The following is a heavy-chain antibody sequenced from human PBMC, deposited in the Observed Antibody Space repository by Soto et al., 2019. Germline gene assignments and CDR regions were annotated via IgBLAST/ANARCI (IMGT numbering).Heavy chain of an antibody. V-gene: IGHV5-51*01. CDR1: GYIFIDYW. CDR3: ARPPLPGYSIHFNS. Sequence: LGESLKISCNASGYIFIDYWIGLVRQMPGKGLEWMGIVYPRDSDTRYSPSFQGQVTISADRSTGTAFLQWRSLKASDTALYYCARPPLPGYSIHFNSWGQGTLVTVSS. D-gene: IGHD2-15*01. CDR2: VYPRDSDT. J-gene: IGHJ4*02.